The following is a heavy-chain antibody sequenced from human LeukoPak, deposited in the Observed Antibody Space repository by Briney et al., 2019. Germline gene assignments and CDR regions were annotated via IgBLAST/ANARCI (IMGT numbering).Heavy chain of an antibody. Sequence: ASVKVSCKASGYTCTSYGISWVRQAPGQGLEWMGWISAYNGNTNYAQKFQGRVTITADESTSTAYMELSSLRSEDTAVYYCARQLRDFWSGYYINWFDPWGQGTLVTVSS. CDR1: GYTCTSYG. D-gene: IGHD3-3*01. J-gene: IGHJ5*02. CDR2: ISAYNGNT. CDR3: ARQLRDFWSGYYINWFDP. V-gene: IGHV1-18*01.